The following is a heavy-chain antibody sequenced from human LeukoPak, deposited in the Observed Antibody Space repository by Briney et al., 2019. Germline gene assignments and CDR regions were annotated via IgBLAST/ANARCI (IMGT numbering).Heavy chain of an antibody. V-gene: IGHV1-69*05. J-gene: IGHJ4*02. Sequence: SVKVSCKASGGTFSSYAISWVRQAPGQGLEWMGRIIPIFGTANYAQKFQGRVTITTDESTSTAYVELSSLRSEDTAVYYCARSRKTTVTTNPFDYRGQGTLVTVSS. D-gene: IGHD4-17*01. CDR1: GGTFSSYA. CDR2: IIPIFGTA. CDR3: ARSRKTTVTTNPFDY.